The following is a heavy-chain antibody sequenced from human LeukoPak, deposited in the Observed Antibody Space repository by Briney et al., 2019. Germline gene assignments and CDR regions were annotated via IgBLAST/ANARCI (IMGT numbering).Heavy chain of an antibody. CDR3: ARGLYYDSSGYPYYFDY. Sequence: PGGSLRLSCAASGFIFSSYAMHWVRQAPGKGLEWVAVISYDGSNKYYADSVKGRFTISRDNSKNTLYLQMNSLRPEDTAVYYCARGLYYDSSGYPYYFDYWGQGTLVTVSS. J-gene: IGHJ4*02. V-gene: IGHV3-30-3*01. CDR2: ISYDGSNK. D-gene: IGHD3-22*01. CDR1: GFIFSSYA.